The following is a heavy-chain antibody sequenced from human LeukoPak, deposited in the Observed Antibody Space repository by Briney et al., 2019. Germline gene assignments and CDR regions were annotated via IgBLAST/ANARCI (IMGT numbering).Heavy chain of an antibody. CDR1: GFTFSDYY. CDR3: AKDYSSGWYTAYYFDY. V-gene: IGHV3-11*04. Sequence: GGSLRLSCAASGFTFSDYYMSWIRQAPGKGLEWVSYISSSGSSIYYADSVKGRFTISRDNSKNTLYLQMNSPRAEDTAVYYCAKDYSSGWYTAYYFDYWGQGTLVTVSS. CDR2: ISSSGSSI. D-gene: IGHD6-19*01. J-gene: IGHJ4*02.